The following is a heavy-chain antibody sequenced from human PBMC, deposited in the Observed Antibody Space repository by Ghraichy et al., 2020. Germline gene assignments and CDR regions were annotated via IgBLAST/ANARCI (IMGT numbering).Heavy chain of an antibody. CDR1: GFSFISTW. J-gene: IGHJ6*02. V-gene: IGHV3-74*01. Sequence: GGSLRLSCAASGFSFISTWMHWVRQAPGKGLVWVSRINSDGSTSYADSVKGRFTISRDNAKNTLFLQMNSLRAEDTAVYYCARDWYYTMDFWGQGTTGTVSS. CDR3: ARDWYYTMDF. CDR2: INSDGST.